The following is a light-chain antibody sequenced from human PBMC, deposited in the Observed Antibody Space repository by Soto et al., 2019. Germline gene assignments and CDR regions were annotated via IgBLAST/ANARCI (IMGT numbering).Light chain of an antibody. V-gene: IGKV1D-12*01. CDR1: QDITYW. J-gene: IGKJ4*01. CDR2: DAS. CDR3: QQAHSFPLT. Sequence: DIHMTQSPSSVSASVGDRVTITCRASQDITYWLAWYHQTPGKVPKVLIYDASSLQGGVPSRFSGSGSGTNFTLTISSLQPEDSATYYCQQAHSFPLTFGGWTKVDIK.